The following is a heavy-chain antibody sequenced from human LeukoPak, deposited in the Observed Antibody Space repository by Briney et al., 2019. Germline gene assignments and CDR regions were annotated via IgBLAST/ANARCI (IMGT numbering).Heavy chain of an antibody. CDR1: GFTFSSYW. D-gene: IGHD1-26*01. Sequence: GGTLRLSCAASGFTFSSYWMSWVRQAPGKGLEWVAKIKQDGSEENFVDSVKGRFTISRDNAKKSLYLQMNSLRAEDTSVYYCARGSSAGASLRHDYWGQGTLVTVSS. J-gene: IGHJ4*02. CDR3: ARGSSAGASLRHDY. CDR2: IKQDGSEE. V-gene: IGHV3-7*01.